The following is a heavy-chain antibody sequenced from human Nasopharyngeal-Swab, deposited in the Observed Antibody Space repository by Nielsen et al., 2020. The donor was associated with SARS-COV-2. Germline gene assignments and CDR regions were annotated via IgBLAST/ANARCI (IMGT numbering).Heavy chain of an antibody. J-gene: IGHJ6*02. D-gene: IGHD3-16*02. Sequence: GGSLRLSCAASGFTVSSNYMSWVRQAPGKGLEWVAVFYPGGDTYYTDSVKGRFTISRDNSQNTLDLQMNSLRAEDTAVYYCARGRNSFIGWVDVWGQGTTLTV. CDR2: FYPGGDT. CDR3: ARGRNSFIGWVDV. CDR1: GFTVSSNY. V-gene: IGHV3-53*01.